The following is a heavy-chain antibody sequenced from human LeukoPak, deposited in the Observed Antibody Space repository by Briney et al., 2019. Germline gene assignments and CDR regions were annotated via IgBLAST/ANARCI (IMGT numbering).Heavy chain of an antibody. V-gene: IGHV4-4*07. CDR1: GGSISSYY. Sequence: SETLSLTCTVSGGSISSYYWSWIRQPAGKGLEWIGRIDTSGNTNYKPSLKSRVTISVDKSKNQFSLKLSSVTAADTAVYYCARLKGIAVAGYYYYYYMDVRGKGTTVTVSS. CDR2: IDTSGNT. D-gene: IGHD6-19*01. J-gene: IGHJ6*03. CDR3: ARLKGIAVAGYYYYYYMDV.